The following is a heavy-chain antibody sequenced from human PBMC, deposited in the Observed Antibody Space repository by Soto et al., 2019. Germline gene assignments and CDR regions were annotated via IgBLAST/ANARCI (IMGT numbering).Heavy chain of an antibody. CDR2: IIPNFDTP. Sequence: QVHLVQSGAEVKKPGSSVKVSCKTSGGSFNNYAVSWVRQAPGQGLEWMGGIIPNFDTPNYAQKFQDRVTIIAAESTSTVYMELRSLRSNYTAVYYCAVAMVREILIFESSGMHVWGQGTTVIVSS. CDR3: AVAMVREILIFESSGMHV. V-gene: IGHV1-69*01. D-gene: IGHD3-10*01. CDR1: GGSFNNYA. J-gene: IGHJ6*02.